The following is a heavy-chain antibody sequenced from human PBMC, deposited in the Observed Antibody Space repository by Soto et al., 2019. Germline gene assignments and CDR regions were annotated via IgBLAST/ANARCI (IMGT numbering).Heavy chain of an antibody. D-gene: IGHD6-19*01. CDR2: IYPGDSDT. CDR3: ARPASLSGWYYFDY. Sequence: GGSLKNSRKGSWYSFSSYWIGRGRPIPGKGLEWMGIIYPGDSDTRYSPSFQGQVTISADKSISTAYLQWSSLKASDTAMYYCARPASLSGWYYFDYWGQGTLVTVSS. CDR1: WYSFSSYW. J-gene: IGHJ4*02. V-gene: IGHV5-51*01.